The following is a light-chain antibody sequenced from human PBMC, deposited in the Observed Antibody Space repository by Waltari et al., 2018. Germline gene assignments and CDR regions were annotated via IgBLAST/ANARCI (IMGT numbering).Light chain of an antibody. CDR2: SAK. CDR3: AAWDDSLNGPV. Sequence: QSVLTQSPSASGTPGQRVTISCSGSSSNIGRNTVNWYQQLPGTAPKLLIYSAKQRPSGVPDRVSGSKSGTSASLAISGLHSEDEADYYCAAWDDSLNGPVFGGGTKLTVL. V-gene: IGLV1-44*01. CDR1: SSNIGRNT. J-gene: IGLJ3*02.